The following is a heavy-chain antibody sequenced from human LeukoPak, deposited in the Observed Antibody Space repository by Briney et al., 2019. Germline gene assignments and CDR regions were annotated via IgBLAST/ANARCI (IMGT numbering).Heavy chain of an antibody. CDR3: ARGGSYRFDF. CDR1: GGSISSHY. CDR2: IYYSGST. D-gene: IGHD1-26*01. J-gene: IGHJ4*02. Sequence: KPSETLSLTCTVSGGSISSHYWSWIRQPPGKGLEWIGYIYYSGSTNYNPSPKSRVTMSVDTSKNQFSLELSSVTAADTAVYYCARGGSYRFDFWGQGTLVTVSS. V-gene: IGHV4-59*11.